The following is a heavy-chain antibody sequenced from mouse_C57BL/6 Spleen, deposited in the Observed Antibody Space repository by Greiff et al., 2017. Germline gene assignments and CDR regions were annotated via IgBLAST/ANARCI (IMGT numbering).Heavy chain of an antibody. J-gene: IGHJ1*03. CDR3: ARGGPVYGSSWYFDV. V-gene: IGHV1-81*01. CDR1: GYTFTSYG. D-gene: IGHD1-1*01. Sequence: QVQLKQSGAELARPGASVKLSCKASGYTFTSYGISWVKQRTGQGLEWIGEIYPSSGNTYYNEKFKGKATLTADKSSRTAYMELRSLTSEYSAVYFWARGGPVYGSSWYFDVWGTGTTVTVSS. CDR2: IYPSSGNT.